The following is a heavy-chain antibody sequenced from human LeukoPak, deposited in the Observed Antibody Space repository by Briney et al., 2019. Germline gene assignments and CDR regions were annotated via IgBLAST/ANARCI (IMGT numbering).Heavy chain of an antibody. J-gene: IGHJ3*02. Sequence: SETLSLTCTVSGGSISSSSYYWGWIRQPPGKGLEWIGRMYTTGSTNYNPSLRSRVTMSVDTSKNQFSLKLTSVTAADTAVYYCARDFPYGSGTYFAFHIWGQGTMVSVSS. CDR2: MYTTGST. D-gene: IGHD3-10*01. CDR3: ARDFPYGSGTYFAFHI. V-gene: IGHV4-39*07. CDR1: GGSISSSSYY.